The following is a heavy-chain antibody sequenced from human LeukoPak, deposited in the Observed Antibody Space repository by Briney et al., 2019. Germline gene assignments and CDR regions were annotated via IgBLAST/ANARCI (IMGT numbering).Heavy chain of an antibody. CDR1: GFTFSSYW. Sequence: GGSLRLSCAASGFTFSSYWMSWVRQAPGKGLEWVSAISGSGSTTYYADSVKGRFTISRDNSKNTLFLQMNSLTAEDTAIYSCARPRLEYCSGGSCFDAFDIWGQGTMVTVSS. V-gene: IGHV3-23*01. D-gene: IGHD2-15*01. CDR3: ARPRLEYCSGGSCFDAFDI. J-gene: IGHJ3*02. CDR2: ISGSGSTT.